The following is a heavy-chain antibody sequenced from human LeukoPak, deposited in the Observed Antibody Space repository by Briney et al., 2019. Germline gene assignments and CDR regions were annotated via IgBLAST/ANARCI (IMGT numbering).Heavy chain of an antibody. CDR1: GFTFSTSG. CDR3: AKAQGYSGGWRFDH. D-gene: IGHD6-19*01. CDR2: IRYDGSTK. Sequence: GGSLRLSCAASGFTFSTSGIHWVRQAPGKGLEWVAFIRYDGSTKLYADSVKGLFTISRDNSKNTLWLQMNSVRTEDTAVYYCAKAQGYSGGWRFDHWGQGTLVTVSS. V-gene: IGHV3-30*02. J-gene: IGHJ4*02.